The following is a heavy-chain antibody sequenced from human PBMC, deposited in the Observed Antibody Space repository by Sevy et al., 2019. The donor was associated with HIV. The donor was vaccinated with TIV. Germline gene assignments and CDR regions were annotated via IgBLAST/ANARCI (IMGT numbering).Heavy chain of an antibody. V-gene: IGHV4-31*03. Sequence: SETLSLTCTVSGGSISSGGYYWNWIRQHPGKGLEWIGYISFSGSTYYNPSLKSRVTILFDTSTNQFSLKLRSLTAAETAVYYCARDSACSSTSCYGDFFAYWGQGTLVTVSS. D-gene: IGHD2-2*01. CDR3: ARDSACSSTSCYGDFFAY. CDR2: ISFSGST. CDR1: GGSISSGGYY. J-gene: IGHJ4*02.